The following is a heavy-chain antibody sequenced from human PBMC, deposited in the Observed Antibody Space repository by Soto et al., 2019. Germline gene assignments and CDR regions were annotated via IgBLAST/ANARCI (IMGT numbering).Heavy chain of an antibody. V-gene: IGHV4-31*02. Sequence: SENPYLTCTVSGGSISSGGYYWSWIRQHPGKGLEWIGYIYYSGSTYYNPSLKSRVTISVDTSKNQFSLKLSSVTAADTAVYYCARDRGRGDIAARPYDAFDIWGQGTMVT. CDR1: GGSISSGGYY. CDR3: ARDRGRGDIAARPYDAFDI. D-gene: IGHD6-6*01. J-gene: IGHJ3*02. CDR2: IYYSGST.